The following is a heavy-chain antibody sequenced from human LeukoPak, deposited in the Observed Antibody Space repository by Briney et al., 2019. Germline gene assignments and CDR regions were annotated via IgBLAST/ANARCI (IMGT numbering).Heavy chain of an antibody. V-gene: IGHV3-20*04. CDR3: ARGPDGDYSYNHFDY. CDR1: GFKFDGHG. D-gene: IGHD4-17*01. CDR2: IDWSGGHT. J-gene: IGHJ4*02. Sequence: GGSLRLSCAASGFKFDGHGMNWVRQVSGKGLEWVAGIDWSGGHTGYGESVKGRFTISRDNAKGSLYLQMNSLRVDDTAFYYCARGPDGDYSYNHFDYWGQGILVTVSS.